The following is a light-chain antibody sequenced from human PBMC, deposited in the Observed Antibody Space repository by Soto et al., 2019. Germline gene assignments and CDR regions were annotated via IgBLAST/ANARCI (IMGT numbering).Light chain of an antibody. Sequence: DIQMTQSPSSLSASVEDRVIINCRASQSISNHLNWYQQKPGKAPKLLIFAASSLQSGVPSRFSGSRSGPDFTLTISSLQPEDFATYYCQQSYSSPPTFGQGSMV. CDR1: QSISNH. V-gene: IGKV1-39*01. CDR3: QQSYSSPPT. J-gene: IGKJ1*01. CDR2: AAS.